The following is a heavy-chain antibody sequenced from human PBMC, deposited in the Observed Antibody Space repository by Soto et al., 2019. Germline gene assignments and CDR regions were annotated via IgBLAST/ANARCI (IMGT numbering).Heavy chain of an antibody. J-gene: IGHJ4*02. Sequence: GGSLRLSCTTSGFTFGDYALSWVRQAPGKGLEWVGFIRRNAYGGTTDYAASVKGRFTISRDDSKSVAYLQMNSLRTEDTALYYCTRASSLDFDFWGQGTLVTVSS. CDR3: TRASSLDFDF. CDR2: IRRNAYGGTT. V-gene: IGHV3-49*04. D-gene: IGHD3-16*01. CDR1: GFTFGDYA.